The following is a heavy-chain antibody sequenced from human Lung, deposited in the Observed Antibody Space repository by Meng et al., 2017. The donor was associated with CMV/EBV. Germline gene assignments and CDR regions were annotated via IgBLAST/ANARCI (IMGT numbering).Heavy chain of an antibody. J-gene: IGHJ3*01. CDR2: IYYSGST. CDR1: GGSISSSSYY. Sequence: SXTLSLXCTVSGGSISSSSYYWGWIRQPPGKGLEWIGSIYYSGSTYYNPSLKSRVTISRDDSKNILFLQMSSLKSEDTAVYYCTTDPTKYLLQYLDWLPQAEDFDGXGQGXMVTVSS. CDR3: TTDPTKYLLQYLDWLPQAEDFDG. V-gene: IGHV4-39*07. D-gene: IGHD3-9*01.